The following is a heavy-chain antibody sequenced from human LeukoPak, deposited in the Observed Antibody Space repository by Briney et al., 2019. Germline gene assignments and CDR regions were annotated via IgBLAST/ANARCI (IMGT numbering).Heavy chain of an antibody. V-gene: IGHV3-23*01. J-gene: IGHJ4*02. CDR2: ISGRGGST. D-gene: IGHD6-19*01. CDR1: GFTFSSYA. CDR3: ARLKAVAGTDY. Sequence: PGGSLRLSCAASGFTFSSYAMSWVRQAPGKGLEWVSGISGRGGSTYYADSVKGRFTISRDNSKNMLYLQMNSLRAEDTAVYYCARLKAVAGTDYWGQGTLVTVSS.